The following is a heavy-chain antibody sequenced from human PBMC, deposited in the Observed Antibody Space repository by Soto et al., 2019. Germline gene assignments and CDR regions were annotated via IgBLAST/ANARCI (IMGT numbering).Heavy chain of an antibody. J-gene: IGHJ3*02. CDR3: TRELYSSGWYPDAFDI. V-gene: IGHV3-49*03. CDR2: IRSKAYGGTT. Sequence: PGGSLRLSCTASGFTFGDYAMSWFRQAPGKGLEWVGFIRSKAYGGTTEYAASVKGRFTISRDDSKSIAYLQMNSLKTEDTAVYYCTRELYSSGWYPDAFDIWGQGTMVTVSS. CDR1: GFTFGDYA. D-gene: IGHD6-19*01.